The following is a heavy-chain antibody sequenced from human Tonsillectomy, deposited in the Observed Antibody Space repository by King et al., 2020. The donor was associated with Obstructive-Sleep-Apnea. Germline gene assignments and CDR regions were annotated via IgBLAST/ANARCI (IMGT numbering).Heavy chain of an antibody. CDR2: IYYSGST. Sequence: QLQESGPGLVKPSETLSLTCTVSGGSITSYYWSWIRQPPGKGLEWMGYIYYSGSTNYNPSLRSRVTISVDTSKNQFSLKLSSVTAADTAVYYCARSISSYGSGTVGFDPWGQGTLVTVSS. CDR3: ARSISSYGSGTVGFDP. J-gene: IGHJ5*02. D-gene: IGHD3-10*01. CDR1: GGSITSYY. V-gene: IGHV4-59*01.